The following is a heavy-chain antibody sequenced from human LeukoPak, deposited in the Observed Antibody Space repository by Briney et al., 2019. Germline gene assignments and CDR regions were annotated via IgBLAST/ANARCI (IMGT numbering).Heavy chain of an antibody. Sequence: PGGSLRLSCVASGFPFSSHAMCWVRQAPGKGLEWVSSIDISSGATWYADSVRGRFTISRDNSKNTLHLQMTSLRVEDTALYYCANEIRPNDYWGQGTLVSVSS. CDR3: ANEIRPNDY. J-gene: IGHJ4*02. CDR1: GFPFSSHA. V-gene: IGHV3-23*05. CDR2: IDISSGAT. D-gene: IGHD3-16*01.